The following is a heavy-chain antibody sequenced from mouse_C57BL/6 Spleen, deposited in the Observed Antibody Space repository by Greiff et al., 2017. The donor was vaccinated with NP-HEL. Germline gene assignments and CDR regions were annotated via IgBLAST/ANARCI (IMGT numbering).Heavy chain of an antibody. Sequence: EVKLQQSGPELVKPGASVKISCKASGYTFTDYYMNWVKQSHGKSLEWIGDINPNNGGTSYNQKFKGKATLPVDKSSSTAYMELRSLTSEDSAVYYCARRLLREYFDYWGQGTTLTVSS. CDR1: GYTFTDYY. J-gene: IGHJ2*01. D-gene: IGHD1-1*01. V-gene: IGHV1-26*01. CDR2: INPNNGGT. CDR3: ARRLLREYFDY.